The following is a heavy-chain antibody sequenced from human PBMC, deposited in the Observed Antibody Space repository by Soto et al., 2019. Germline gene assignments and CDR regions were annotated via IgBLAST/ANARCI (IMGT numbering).Heavy chain of an antibody. V-gene: IGHV4-34*01. CDR2: INHSGST. CDR1: GGSFSGYY. D-gene: IGHD6-13*01. J-gene: IGHJ4*02. CDR3: ARGRVSLDY. Sequence: PSETLSLTCAVYGGSFSGYYWSWIRQPPGKGLEWIGEINHSGSTNYNPSLKSRVTMSVDTSKNQFSLKLSSVTAADTAVYYCARGRVSLDYWGQGTLVTVSS.